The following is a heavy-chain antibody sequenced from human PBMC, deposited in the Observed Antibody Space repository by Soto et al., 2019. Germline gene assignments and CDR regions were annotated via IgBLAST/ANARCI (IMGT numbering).Heavy chain of an antibody. CDR3: AKASGENYPGSRVVDY. CDR1: GFTFSYYA. D-gene: IGHD3-10*01. V-gene: IGHV3-23*01. Sequence: EVQLLESGGGLVQPGGSLRLSCVASGFTFSYYAMSWVRQAPGQGLEWVSVITSTGGDTLYADSVKGRFTISRDNSKNTLYLQMNSLRAEDAAIYYCAKASGENYPGSRVVDYWGQGTRVTVSS. CDR2: ITSTGGDT. J-gene: IGHJ4*02.